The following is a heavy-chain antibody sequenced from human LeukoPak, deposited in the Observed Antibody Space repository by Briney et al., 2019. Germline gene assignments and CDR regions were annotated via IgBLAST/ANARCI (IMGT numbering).Heavy chain of an antibody. CDR1: GYTFTGYY. CDR3: ARLNYYGSGSYYNELGY. D-gene: IGHD3-10*01. CDR2: INPNSGGT. Sequence: GASVKVSCKASGYTFTGYYMHWMRQAPGQGLEWMGWINPNSGGTNYAQKFQGRVTMTRDTSISTAYMELSRLRSDDTAVYYCARLNYYGSGSYYNELGYWGQGTLVTVSS. J-gene: IGHJ4*02. V-gene: IGHV1-2*02.